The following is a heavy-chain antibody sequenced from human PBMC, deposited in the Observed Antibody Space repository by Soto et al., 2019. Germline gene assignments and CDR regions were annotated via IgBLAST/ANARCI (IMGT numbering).Heavy chain of an antibody. V-gene: IGHV3-21*01. CDR1: GFTFSSYS. CDR3: ANWAILRYFDWRDGMDV. Sequence: LRLSFAASGFTFSSYSMNWVRQAPGKGLEWVSSISSSSSYIYYADSVKGRFTISRDNAKNSLYLQMNSLRAEDTAVYYCANWAILRYFDWRDGMDVWGQGTTVTVSS. J-gene: IGHJ6*02. CDR2: ISSSSSYI. D-gene: IGHD3-9*01.